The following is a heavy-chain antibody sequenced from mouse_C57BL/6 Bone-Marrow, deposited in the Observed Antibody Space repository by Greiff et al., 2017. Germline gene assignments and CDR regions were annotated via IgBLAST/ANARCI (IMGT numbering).Heavy chain of an antibody. CDR3: ARGDGGAMDY. J-gene: IGHJ4*01. CDR2: IYPGDGDT. D-gene: IGHD2-3*01. V-gene: IGHV1-82*01. CDR1: GYAFSSSW. Sequence: VQLQQSGPELVKPGASVKISCKASGYAFSSSWMNWVKQRPGKGLEWIGRIYPGDGDTNYNGKFKGKATLTADKSSSTTYMQLSSLTSEDSAVYFCARGDGGAMDYWGQGTSVTVSS.